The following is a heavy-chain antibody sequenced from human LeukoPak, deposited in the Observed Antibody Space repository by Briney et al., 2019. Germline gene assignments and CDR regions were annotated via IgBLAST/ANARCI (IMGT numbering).Heavy chain of an antibody. J-gene: IGHJ4*02. CDR3: AREVPDCSSGSCYLKFDY. CDR2: IYYSGST. Sequence: PSETLSLTCTVSGGSISSGDYYWSWIRQPAGKGLEWIGYIYYSGSTNYNPSLKSRVTISVDTSKNQFSLKLSSVTAADTAVYYCAREVPDCSSGSCYLKFDYWGQGTLVTVSS. D-gene: IGHD2-15*01. V-gene: IGHV4-61*10. CDR1: GGSISSGDYY.